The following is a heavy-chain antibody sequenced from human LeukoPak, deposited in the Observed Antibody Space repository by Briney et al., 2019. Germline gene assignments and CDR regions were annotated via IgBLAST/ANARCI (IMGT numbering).Heavy chain of an antibody. CDR3: ARDRDGYNVPPNYYYYYMDV. CDR2: IIPIFGTA. J-gene: IGHJ6*03. CDR1: GGTFSSYA. D-gene: IGHD5-24*01. Sequence: SVTVSCKASGGTFSSYAISWVRQAPGQGLEWMGGIIPIFGTANYAQKFQGRVTITTDESTSTAYMELSSLRSEDTAVYYCARDRDGYNVPPNYYYYYMDVWGKGTMVTVSS. V-gene: IGHV1-69*05.